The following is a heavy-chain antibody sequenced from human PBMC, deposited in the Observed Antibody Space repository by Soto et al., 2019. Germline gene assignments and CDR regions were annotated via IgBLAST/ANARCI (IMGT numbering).Heavy chain of an antibody. V-gene: IGHV3-21*01. CDR2: ISSSSSYI. CDR3: ARGGAAPDY. J-gene: IGHJ4*02. CDR1: GFTFSSYS. Sequence: EVQLVESGGGLVKPGGSLRLSCAASGFTFSSYSMNWVRQVPGKGLEWVSSISSSSSYIYYVDSVKGRFTISRDNAKNTLYLQMSSLRAEDTAVYYCARGGAAPDYWGQGTLVTVSS. D-gene: IGHD2-15*01.